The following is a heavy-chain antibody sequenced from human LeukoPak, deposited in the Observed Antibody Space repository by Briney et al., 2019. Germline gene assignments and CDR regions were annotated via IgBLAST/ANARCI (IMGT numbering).Heavy chain of an antibody. CDR2: IYYDGSVK. D-gene: IGHD5-18*01. J-gene: IGHJ4*02. Sequence: GRSLRLSCAASGFTFNIYAMHWVRQAPGQGLEGVAIIYYDGSVKYYANSVKGRFTISRDSSKNTVYLIMNRLRADDTAVYYCARGGGVDAAMALDYWGQGTLVAVSS. CDR3: ARGGGVDAAMALDY. V-gene: IGHV3-33*01. CDR1: GFTFNIYA.